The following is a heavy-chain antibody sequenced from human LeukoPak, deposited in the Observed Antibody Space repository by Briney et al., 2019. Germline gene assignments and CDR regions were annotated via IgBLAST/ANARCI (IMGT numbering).Heavy chain of an antibody. J-gene: IGHJ2*01. CDR1: GFTFSSYE. CDR2: ITTTGDRV. D-gene: IGHD1-14*01. V-gene: IGHV3-48*03. Sequence: GGSLRLSCAASGFTFSSYEMNWVRQAPGKGLEWVSYITTTGDRVEYADSVKGRFTISRDNAKNSLYLEMNSLRAEDTAVYYCARVSESEWSFDLWGRGTLVTVSS. CDR3: ARVSESEWSFDL.